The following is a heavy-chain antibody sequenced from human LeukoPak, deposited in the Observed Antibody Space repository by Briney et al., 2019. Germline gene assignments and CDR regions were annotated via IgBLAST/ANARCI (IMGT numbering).Heavy chain of an antibody. CDR1: GFPFSSYW. J-gene: IGHJ4*02. D-gene: IGHD4-23*01. Sequence: GGSLRLSCAASGFPFSSYWMHWVRQVPGKGLLWVSRINSDGSATIYADSVRGRFTISRDNAKNSLYLEINSLRAEDTAVYYCARDKGPVTLDYWGQGTLVTVSS. V-gene: IGHV3-74*01. CDR2: INSDGSAT. CDR3: ARDKGPVTLDY.